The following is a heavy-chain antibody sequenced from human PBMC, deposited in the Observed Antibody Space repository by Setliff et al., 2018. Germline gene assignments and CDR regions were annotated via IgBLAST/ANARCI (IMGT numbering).Heavy chain of an antibody. CDR2: TIPMFGTT. D-gene: IGHD6-6*01. J-gene: IGHJ6*03. V-gene: IGHV1-69*05. Sequence: VASVKVSCKASGATFSSYGISWVRQAPGQGLEWMGGTIPMFGTTEYAQKFQGRLTIITDESTNTAFMQLSSLRSDDTAVYYCVREGVDRRSSTDYRYYMDVWGKGTTVTVSS. CDR1: GATFSSYG. CDR3: VREGVDRRSSTDYRYYMDV.